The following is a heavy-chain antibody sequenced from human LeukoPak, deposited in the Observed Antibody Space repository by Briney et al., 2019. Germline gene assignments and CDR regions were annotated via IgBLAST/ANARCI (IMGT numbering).Heavy chain of an antibody. CDR2: IKRIIDGGTT. J-gene: IGHJ4*02. D-gene: IGHD3-22*01. V-gene: IGHV3-15*01. CDR3: AKVGNYYDSSGYCPFDY. Sequence: GGSLRLSCAASGFTFSNTWMNWFRQAPGKGLEWVGRIKRIIDGGTTDYAAPVKGRFTVSRDDSINTLYLQMSSLRAEDTAVYYCAKVGNYYDSSGYCPFDYWGQGTLVTVSS. CDR1: GFTFSNTW.